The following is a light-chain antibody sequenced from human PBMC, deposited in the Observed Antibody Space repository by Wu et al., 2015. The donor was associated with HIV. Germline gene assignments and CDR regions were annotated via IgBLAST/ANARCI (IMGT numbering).Light chain of an antibody. Sequence: EIVLTQSPGTLSLSPGERGTLSCRASQSVSSSYLAWYQQKPGQAPRLLIYDASSRATGIPDRFSGSGSGTDFILTISRLEPEDFAVYHCQQYGSSALTFGGGTKVEIK. J-gene: IGKJ4*01. CDR2: DAS. CDR3: QQYGSSALT. V-gene: IGKV3-20*01. CDR1: QSVSSSY.